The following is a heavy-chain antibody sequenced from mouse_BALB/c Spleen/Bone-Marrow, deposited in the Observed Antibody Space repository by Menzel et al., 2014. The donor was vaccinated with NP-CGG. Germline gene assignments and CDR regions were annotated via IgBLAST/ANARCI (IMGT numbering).Heavy chain of an antibody. V-gene: IGHV1S34*01. J-gene: IGHJ3*01. CDR2: ISCYNGAT. CDR3: AKGGNYGFAY. D-gene: IGHD2-1*01. CDR1: GYSFTGYY. Sequence: LVKTGASVKISCKASGYSFTGYYMHWVKQSHGKSLEWIGYISCYNGATSYNQKFKGKATFTVDTSSSTACMQFNSLTSEDSAVYYCAKGGNYGFAYWGQGTLVTVSA.